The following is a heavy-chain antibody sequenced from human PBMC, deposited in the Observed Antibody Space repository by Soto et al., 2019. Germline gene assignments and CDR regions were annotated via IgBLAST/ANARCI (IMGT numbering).Heavy chain of an antibody. Sequence: GDAAKVACKASGYILTSDCIAWVRQAPGQGLQWMGTISPGGGRTAYAQQFNGRVTLTREMSTRTVYLEMTSLPYDDPAVYYCARDVSGPGATYVMDVWGQGTTV. CDR2: ISPGGGRT. J-gene: IGHJ6*01. D-gene: IGHD2-2*01. CDR1: GYILTSDC. V-gene: IGHV1-46*01. CDR3: ARDVSGPGATYVMDV.